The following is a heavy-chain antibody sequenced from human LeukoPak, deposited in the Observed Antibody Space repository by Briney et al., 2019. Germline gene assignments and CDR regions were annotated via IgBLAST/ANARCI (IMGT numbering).Heavy chain of an antibody. CDR2: ISSSGSTI. CDR3: ARAMFRGPIPLS. J-gene: IGHJ5*02. Sequence: PGGSLRLSCAASGFTFNEYYLTWIRQAPGKGLEWVSYISSSGSTIYYADSVKGRFTISRDNAKNSLSLQMSSLRADDTAVYYCARAMFRGPIPLSWGQGTLVTVSS. V-gene: IGHV3-11*01. D-gene: IGHD3-10*01. CDR1: GFTFNEYY.